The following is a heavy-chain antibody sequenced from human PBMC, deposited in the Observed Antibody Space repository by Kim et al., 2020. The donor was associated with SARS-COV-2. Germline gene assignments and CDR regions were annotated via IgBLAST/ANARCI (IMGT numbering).Heavy chain of an antibody. CDR2: ISAYNGNT. D-gene: IGHD2-2*01. CDR1: GYTFTSYG. Sequence: ASVKVSCKASGYTFTSYGISWVRQAPGQGLEWMGWISAYNGNTNYAQKLQGRVTMTTDTSTSTAYMELRSLRSDDTAVYYCARDVEGYCSSTSCSKPKYYYYGMDVWGQGTTVTVSS. CDR3: ARDVEGYCSSTSCSKPKYYYYGMDV. J-gene: IGHJ6*02. V-gene: IGHV1-18*01.